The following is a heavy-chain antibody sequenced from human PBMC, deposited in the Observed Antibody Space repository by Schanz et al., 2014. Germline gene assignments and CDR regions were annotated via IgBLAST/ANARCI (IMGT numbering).Heavy chain of an antibody. D-gene: IGHD6-6*01. J-gene: IGHJ3*02. V-gene: IGHV3-30*03. CDR1: GFTFSNFG. CDR2: ISSDGTNK. CDR3: ARLATSKSRLGDAVDI. Sequence: QVQLVESGGGVVQPGRPLRLSCAASGFTFSNFGLHWVRQAPGKGLNWVAVISSDGTNKYYADSVQGRFTLSKDFSKDTLYLQLTSLRPEDTAVYYCARLATSKSRLGDAVDIWGQGTMVTVSS.